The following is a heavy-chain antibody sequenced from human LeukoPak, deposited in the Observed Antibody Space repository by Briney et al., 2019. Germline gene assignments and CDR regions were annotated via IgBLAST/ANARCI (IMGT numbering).Heavy chain of an antibody. V-gene: IGHV3-23*01. D-gene: IGHD2-2*01. CDR1: GFTFSSYA. CDR3: AKEEVSCSSTSCYEVY. CDR2: ISGSGGST. Sequence: PGGSLRLSCAASGFTFSSYAMSWVRQAPGKGLEWVSAISGSGGSTYYADSVKGRFTISRDNSKNTLYLQMNSLRAEDTAVYYCAKEEVSCSSTSCYEVYWGQGTLVTVSS. J-gene: IGHJ4*02.